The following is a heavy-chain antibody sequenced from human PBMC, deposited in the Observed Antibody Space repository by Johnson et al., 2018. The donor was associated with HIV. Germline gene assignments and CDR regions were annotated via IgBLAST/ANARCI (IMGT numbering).Heavy chain of an antibody. CDR1: GFTVSSNY. D-gene: IGHD1-26*01. J-gene: IGHJ3*02. V-gene: IGHV3-53*01. CDR2: IYSGGDT. Sequence: VQLVESGGGLIQPGGSLRLSCAASGFTVSSNYMSWVRQAPGKGLEWVSVIYSGGDTDYADSLKGRFTISRDNSKNTLYLQMNRLRADDTAVYYCASGLGIVGATRSAFDIWGQGTMVTVSS. CDR3: ASGLGIVGATRSAFDI.